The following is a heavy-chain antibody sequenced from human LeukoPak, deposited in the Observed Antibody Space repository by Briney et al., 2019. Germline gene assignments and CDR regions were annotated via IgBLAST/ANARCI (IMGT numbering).Heavy chain of an antibody. Sequence: PSETLSLTCAVYGGSFSGYYWSWIRQPPGKGLGWIGEINHSGSTNYNASLKSRVTISVDTSKNQFSLKLSSVTAADTAVYYCARGTGRGGNYLILWGQGTLVTVSS. J-gene: IGHJ4*02. CDR3: ARGTGRGGNYLIL. D-gene: IGHD1-7*01. CDR2: INHSGST. CDR1: GGSFSGYY. V-gene: IGHV4-34*01.